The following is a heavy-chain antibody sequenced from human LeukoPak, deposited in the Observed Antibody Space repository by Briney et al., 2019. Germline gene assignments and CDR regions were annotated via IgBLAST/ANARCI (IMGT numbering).Heavy chain of an antibody. D-gene: IGHD6-13*01. V-gene: IGHV3-53*01. Sequence: GGSLRLSCAASGFTFSSYWMSWVRQAPGKGLEWVSVIYSGGSTYYADSVKGRFTISRDNSKNTLYLQMNSLRAEDTAVYYCARVQTLIAAAGTFDYWGQGTLVTVSS. CDR3: ARVQTLIAAAGTFDY. J-gene: IGHJ4*02. CDR1: GFTFSSYW. CDR2: IYSGGST.